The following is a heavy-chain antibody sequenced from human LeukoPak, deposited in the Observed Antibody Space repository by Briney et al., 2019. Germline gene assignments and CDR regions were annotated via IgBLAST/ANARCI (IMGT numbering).Heavy chain of an antibody. J-gene: IGHJ3*02. CDR2: IIPIFGTA. D-gene: IGHD3-22*01. CDR1: GGTFSSYA. Sequence: ASVKVSCKASGGTFSSYAISWVRQAPGQGLEWMGGIIPIFGTANYAQKFQGRVTITADESTSTAYMELSSLRSEDTAVYYCARGRIAIEEASYYCDSSGYYHDAFDIWGQGTMVTVSS. CDR3: ARGRIAIEEASYYCDSSGYYHDAFDI. V-gene: IGHV1-69*13.